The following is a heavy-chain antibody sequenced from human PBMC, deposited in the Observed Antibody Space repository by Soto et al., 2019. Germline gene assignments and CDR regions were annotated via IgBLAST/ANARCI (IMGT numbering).Heavy chain of an antibody. J-gene: IGHJ3*02. V-gene: IGHV3-23*01. CDR1: GFTFSSYA. Sequence: PGGSLRLSCAASGFTFSSYAMSWVRQAPGKGLEWVSAISGSGGSTYYADSVKGRFTISRDNSKNTLYLQMNSLRAEDTAVYYCAKDQWAQYNSSRYYYDPGAFDIWGQGTMVTVSS. D-gene: IGHD3-22*01. CDR3: AKDQWAQYNSSRYYYDPGAFDI. CDR2: ISGSGGST.